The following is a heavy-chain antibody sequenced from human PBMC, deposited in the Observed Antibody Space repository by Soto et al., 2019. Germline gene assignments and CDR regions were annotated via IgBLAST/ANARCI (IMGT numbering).Heavy chain of an antibody. J-gene: IGHJ4*02. Sequence: TGGSLRLSCAASGFTFNNYAMNWVRQAPGKGLEWVATISATGGSTYYADSVKGRFTISRDNSKNTLYLQMNGLRVEDTAVYYCAKDRLAGNFDYWGQGTQVTVPS. CDR2: ISATGGST. V-gene: IGHV3-23*01. CDR3: AKDRLAGNFDY. CDR1: GFTFNNYA.